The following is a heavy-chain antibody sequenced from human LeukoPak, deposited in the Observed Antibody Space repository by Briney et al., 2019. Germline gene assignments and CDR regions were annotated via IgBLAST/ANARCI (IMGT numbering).Heavy chain of an antibody. CDR2: IRYDGSNK. Sequence: GGSLRLSCAASGFTFSSYGMHWIRQAPGKGLEWAAFIRYDGSNKYYADSVKGRFTISRDNSKNTLYLQMNSLRAADTAVYYCAKDPTHYRVWDDYDSTVLSYWGQGTLVTVSS. D-gene: IGHD3-22*01. CDR3: AKDPTHYRVWDDYDSTVLSY. J-gene: IGHJ4*02. CDR1: GFTFSSYG. V-gene: IGHV3-30*02.